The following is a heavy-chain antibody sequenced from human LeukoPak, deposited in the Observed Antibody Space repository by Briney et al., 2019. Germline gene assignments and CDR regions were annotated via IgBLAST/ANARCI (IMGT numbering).Heavy chain of an antibody. Sequence: PGGSLRLSCAVSGFIFYDYTMHWVRQAPGKGLEWVSLINWDGGSRYYAASVKGRFTVSRDNSKNSLYLQMNSLRTEDTALYYCAKGDVDSPMNFYHWGQGTLVTVSS. V-gene: IGHV3-43*01. J-gene: IGHJ4*02. CDR3: AKGDVDSPMNFYH. D-gene: IGHD5-18*01. CDR1: GFIFYDYT. CDR2: INWDGGSR.